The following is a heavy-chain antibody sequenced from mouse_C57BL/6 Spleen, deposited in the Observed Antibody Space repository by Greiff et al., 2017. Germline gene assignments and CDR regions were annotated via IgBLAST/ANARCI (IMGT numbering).Heavy chain of an antibody. CDR3: ARGGYNSNYAFAC. CDR1: GFTFSDYG. V-gene: IGHV5-17*01. Sequence: EVKLVESGGGLVKPGGSLKLSCAASGFTFSDYGMHWVRQAPEKGLEWVAYISSGSSTIYYADTVKGRFTISRDNAKNTLFLQMTSLRPEDTAMYYCARGGYNSNYAFACWGQGTLVTVSA. D-gene: IGHD2-5*01. J-gene: IGHJ3*01. CDR2: ISSGSSTI.